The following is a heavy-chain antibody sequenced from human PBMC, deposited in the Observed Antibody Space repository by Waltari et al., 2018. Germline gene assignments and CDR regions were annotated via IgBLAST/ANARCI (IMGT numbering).Heavy chain of an antibody. CDR1: GFTFSRYW. V-gene: IGHV3-74*01. J-gene: IGHJ6*02. D-gene: IGHD6-13*01. CDR2: INRYGSDT. Sequence: EEQLVESGGGLIQPGESLRVSCVVSGFTFSRYWMNWVRQAPGKGLVWVARINRYGSDTSYADSVKGRFTISRDNAKNTVYLQMKSLRAEDTAVYYCARVARKTYSSPVPGRDYYYGMDVWGLGTTVTVSS. CDR3: ARVARKTYSSPVPGRDYYYGMDV.